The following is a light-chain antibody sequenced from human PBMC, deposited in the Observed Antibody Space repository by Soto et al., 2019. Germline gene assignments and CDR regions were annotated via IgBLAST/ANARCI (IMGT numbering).Light chain of an antibody. CDR3: CSYAGTFYV. Sequence: QSALTQPASVSDSPGQSITISCTGTSSDVWSYDLVSWYQQHPGKAPKLIIYEGTKRPSGVSNRFSGSKSGNTASLTISGLQAEDEADYYCCSYAGTFYVFGTGTKVTVL. V-gene: IGLV2-23*01. J-gene: IGLJ1*01. CDR2: EGT. CDR1: SSDVWSYDL.